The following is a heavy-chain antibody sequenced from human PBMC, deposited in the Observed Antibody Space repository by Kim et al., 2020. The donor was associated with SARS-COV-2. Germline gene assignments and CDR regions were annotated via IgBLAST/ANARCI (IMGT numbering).Heavy chain of an antibody. J-gene: IGHJ3*02. CDR2: FYYSGST. V-gene: IGHV4-39*01. CDR1: GGSIRSSSYY. D-gene: IGHD3-3*01. Sequence: SETLSLTCTVSGGSIRSSSYYWGWIRQPTGKGLEWIGSFYYSGSTYYNPSLKSRVTISVDTSKNQFSLKLSSVTAADTAVYYCARSLGAGPSTIFGVVIIPDAFDIWGQGTMVTVSS. CDR3: ARSLGAGPSTIFGVVIIPDAFDI.